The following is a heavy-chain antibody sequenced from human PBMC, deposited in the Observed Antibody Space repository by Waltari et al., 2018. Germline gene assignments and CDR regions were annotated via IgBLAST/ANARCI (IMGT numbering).Heavy chain of an antibody. J-gene: IGHJ2*01. CDR1: GFTFSSYW. D-gene: IGHD3-3*01. CDR2: IKQDGSEK. V-gene: IGHV3-7*01. Sequence: EVQLVESGGGLVQPGGSLRLSCAASGFTFSSYWMSWVRQAPGTGLEWVANIKQDGSEKYYVDSVKGRFTISRDNAKNSLYLQMNSLRAEDTAVYYCARTIFGVVIIDHWYFDLWGRGTLVTVSS. CDR3: ARTIFGVVIIDHWYFDL.